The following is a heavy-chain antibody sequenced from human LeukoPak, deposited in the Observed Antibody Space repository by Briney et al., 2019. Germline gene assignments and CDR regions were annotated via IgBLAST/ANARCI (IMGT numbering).Heavy chain of an antibody. Sequence: GRSLRLSCAASGFTFSSYGMHWVRQAPGKGLEWVAVISYDGSNKYYADSVKGRFTISRDNSKNTLYLQMNSLRAEDTAVYYCAKDPIEYSSSWYGDFQHWGQGTLVTVSS. CDR3: AKDPIEYSSSWYGDFQH. V-gene: IGHV3-30*18. CDR1: GFTFSSYG. CDR2: ISYDGSNK. D-gene: IGHD6-13*01. J-gene: IGHJ1*01.